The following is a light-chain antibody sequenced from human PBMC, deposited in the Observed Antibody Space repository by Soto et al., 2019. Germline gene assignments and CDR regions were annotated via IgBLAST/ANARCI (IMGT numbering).Light chain of an antibody. J-gene: IGKJ5*01. CDR2: GAS. CDR3: QQYNNWPPIT. CDR1: QGITSW. V-gene: IGKV1-12*01. Sequence: DVQMTQSPSYVSASVVDTVTIACRASQGITSWLAWYQQKPWKAPKLLIYGASSLQNGVPSTFSGRGSGTDFTLTISSLQPEDFAVYYCQQYNNWPPITCGQGTRLEIK.